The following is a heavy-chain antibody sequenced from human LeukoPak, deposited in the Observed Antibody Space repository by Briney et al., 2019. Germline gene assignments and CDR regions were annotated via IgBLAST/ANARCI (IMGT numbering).Heavy chain of an antibody. D-gene: IGHD6-13*01. Sequence: ASVKVSCRASGYTFSVYYIHWLRQAPGQGLEWLGWINPNNGGTLYSQKFQGGVTMSRDTSISAVCMELNRLTTDDTAVYFCARGVATTGAKFFDYWGQGTLVTVSS. J-gene: IGHJ4*02. CDR3: ARGVATTGAKFFDY. V-gene: IGHV1-2*02. CDR1: GYTFSVYY. CDR2: INPNNGGT.